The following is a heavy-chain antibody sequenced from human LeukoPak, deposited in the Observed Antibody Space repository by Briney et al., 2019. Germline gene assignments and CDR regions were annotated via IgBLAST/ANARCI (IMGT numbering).Heavy chain of an antibody. Sequence: GGSLRLSCAASGFTFSSYDMYWVRQAPGKGLEWVTFIRNDGNYKSYADSVKGRFTISRDNSKTTLYLQMNSLRAEDTAVYYCAKEDFSDYYFYYMDVWGKGTTVTISS. V-gene: IGHV3-30*02. CDR1: GFTFSSYD. CDR3: AKEDFSDYYFYYMDV. J-gene: IGHJ6*03. D-gene: IGHD2/OR15-2a*01. CDR2: IRNDGNYK.